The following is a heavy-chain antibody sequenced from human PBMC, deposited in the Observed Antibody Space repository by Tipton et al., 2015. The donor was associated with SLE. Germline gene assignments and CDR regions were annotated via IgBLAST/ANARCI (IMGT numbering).Heavy chain of an antibody. CDR2: MHYRGDT. Sequence: TLSLTCTVSGYSINSGSYWGWIRQSPGKGLEWIGYMHYRGDTHYNPSLKSRVTISVDTSKIHFSLNLSSVTAADTAVYYCARQRTIGGKDYGMDVWGQGTTVTVSS. V-gene: IGHV4-38-2*02. J-gene: IGHJ6*02. CDR3: ARQRTIGGKDYGMDV. D-gene: IGHD3-16*01. CDR1: GYSINSGSY.